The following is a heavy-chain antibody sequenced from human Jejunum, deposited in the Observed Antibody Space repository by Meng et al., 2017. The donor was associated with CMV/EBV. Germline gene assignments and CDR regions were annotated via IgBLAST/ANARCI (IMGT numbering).Heavy chain of an antibody. V-gene: IGHV3-30*02. J-gene: IGHJ5*02. CDR1: GFTFGNSG. CDR2: TTPDGSNK. Sequence: VECGGALVLSCAASGFTFGNSGMHWVRQALGKGLEWAAFTTPDGSNKYYGDSVKGRFTISRDNSNYTLYLQMDSLRGEDTAVYYCVKATSPWGQGTLVTVSS. CDR3: VKATSP.